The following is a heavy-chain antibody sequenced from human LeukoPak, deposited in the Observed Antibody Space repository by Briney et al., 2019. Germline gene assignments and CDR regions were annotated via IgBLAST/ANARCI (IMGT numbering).Heavy chain of an antibody. J-gene: IGHJ2*01. CDR1: GYSISSGYY. Sequence: SETLSLTCTVSGYSISSGYYWGWIRQPPGKGLEWIGSIYHSGSTYYNPSLKSRVTISVDTSKNQFSLKLSSVTAADTAVYYCARPGFGILTGYRRPYWYFDLWGRGTLVTVSS. V-gene: IGHV4-38-2*02. CDR2: IYHSGST. CDR3: ARPGFGILTGYRRPYWYFDL. D-gene: IGHD3-9*01.